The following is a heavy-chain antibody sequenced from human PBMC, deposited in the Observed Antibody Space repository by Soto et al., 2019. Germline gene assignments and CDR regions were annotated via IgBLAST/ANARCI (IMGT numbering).Heavy chain of an antibody. CDR1: RGSISGFY. CDR3: AAGEASSRNLAPYYLDF. D-gene: IGHD6-13*01. V-gene: IGHV4-59*01. J-gene: IGHJ4*02. CDR2: VSYRRNA. Sequence: SETLSLTCTVSRGSISGFYWSWIRKPPGKGLEWIGYVSYRRNANHNPSLRSRVTISEDTSKNQFSLKLLSVTTADTAVYFCAAGEASSRNLAPYYLDFWGQGTLVTVSS.